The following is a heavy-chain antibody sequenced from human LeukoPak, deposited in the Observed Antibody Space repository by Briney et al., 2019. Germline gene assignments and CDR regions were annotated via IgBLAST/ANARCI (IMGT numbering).Heavy chain of an antibody. V-gene: IGHV3-7*01. Sequence: PGGSLRLSCAASGFSFCSYWMSWLRQAPGKGLEWVANIKEDGSEKYYVDSVKGRFTISRDNAKNSLHLQMNSLRGEDTVVYYCAREYSWGQGALVTVSS. J-gene: IGHJ4*02. CDR2: IKEDGSEK. CDR1: GFSFCSYW. CDR3: AREYS.